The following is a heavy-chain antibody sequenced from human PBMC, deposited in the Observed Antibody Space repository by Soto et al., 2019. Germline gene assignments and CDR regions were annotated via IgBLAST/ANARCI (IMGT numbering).Heavy chain of an antibody. CDR2: MNPNSGNT. CDR3: ARGLTGVLYSGYDYWVDY. Sequence: QVQLVQSGAEVKKPGASVKVSCKASGYTFTSYDINWVRQATGHGLEWMGWMNPNSGNTGYAQKFQGRVTMTRNTSISTAYMELSSLRSEDTAVYYGARGLTGVLYSGYDYWVDYWGQGTLVTVSS. D-gene: IGHD5-12*01. CDR1: GYTFTSYD. V-gene: IGHV1-8*01. J-gene: IGHJ4*02.